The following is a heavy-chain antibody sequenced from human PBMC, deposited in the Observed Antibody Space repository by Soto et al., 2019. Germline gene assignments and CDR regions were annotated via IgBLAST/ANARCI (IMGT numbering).Heavy chain of an antibody. D-gene: IGHD3-16*02. Sequence: EVQLLESGGGLVQPGGSLRLSCAASGFTFSSYAMSWVRQAPGKGLEWVSAISGSGGSTYYADSVKGRFTISRDNSKNTLYLQMNSLRGEDTAVYYCAKVVITFGGVIQSFDYWGQGTLVTVSS. V-gene: IGHV3-23*01. CDR2: ISGSGGST. CDR1: GFTFSSYA. J-gene: IGHJ4*02. CDR3: AKVVITFGGVIQSFDY.